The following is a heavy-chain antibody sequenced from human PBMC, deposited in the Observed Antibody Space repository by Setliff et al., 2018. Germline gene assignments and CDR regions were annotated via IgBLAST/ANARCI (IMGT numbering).Heavy chain of an antibody. V-gene: IGHV4-34*12. CDR1: GGSFSGYY. CDR2: IIHSGST. D-gene: IGHD6-19*01. CDR3: AREQWLDPPGYYYMDV. J-gene: IGHJ6*03. Sequence: SETLSLTCAVYGGSFSGYYWCWIRQPPGKRLEWIGEIIHSGSTNYNPSLKSRVTISMDTSKNQFSLKVSSVTAADMAVYYCAREQWLDPPGYYYMDVWAKGTTVTVSS.